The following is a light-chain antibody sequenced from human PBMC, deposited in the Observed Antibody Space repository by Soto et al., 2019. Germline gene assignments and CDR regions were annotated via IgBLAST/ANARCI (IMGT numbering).Light chain of an antibody. Sequence: QRPLPLSSTEEEKSIISCRASRDVGSDVSWYQQKPGQAPKLVIYAASNLYTGVPSRFSGRRSVTESTLTIGSLAAEDAALQYRQSRDLGPGTFCDGTKVDIK. V-gene: IGKV1-17*01. CDR3: QSRDLGPGT. J-gene: IGKJ4*02. CDR2: AAS. CDR1: RDVGSD.